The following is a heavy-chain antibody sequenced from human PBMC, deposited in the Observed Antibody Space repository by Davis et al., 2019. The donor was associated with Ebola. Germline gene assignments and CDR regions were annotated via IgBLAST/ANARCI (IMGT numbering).Heavy chain of an antibody. CDR3: ARDSSFDWLFPSFDY. Sequence: GGSLRLSCADSVITFSSYAMTWVRQAPGKGLEWVSAISGSGGTTYYAGSVKGRFTVSRDNSKKTMYLQMNSLRAEDTAVYYCARDSSFDWLFPSFDYWGQGTLVTVSS. CDR2: ISGSGGTT. D-gene: IGHD3-9*01. V-gene: IGHV3-23*01. CDR1: VITFSSYA. J-gene: IGHJ4*02.